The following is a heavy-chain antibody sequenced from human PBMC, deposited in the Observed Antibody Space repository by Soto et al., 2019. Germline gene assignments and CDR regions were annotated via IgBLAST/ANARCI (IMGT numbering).Heavy chain of an antibody. J-gene: IGHJ4*02. V-gene: IGHV3-23*01. CDR2: ISGSGGST. D-gene: IGHD2-8*01. Sequence: GGSLRLSCAASGFTFSSYAMSWVRQAPGKGLEWVSAISGSGGSTYYADSVKGRFTISRDNSKNTLYLQMNSLRAEDTAVYYCAKDLSVPVGVPSRPSYFDYWGQGTLVTVSS. CDR3: AKDLSVPVGVPSRPSYFDY. CDR1: GFTFSSYA.